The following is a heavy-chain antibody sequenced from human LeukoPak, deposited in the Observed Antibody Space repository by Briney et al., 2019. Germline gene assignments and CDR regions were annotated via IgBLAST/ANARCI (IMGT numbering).Heavy chain of an antibody. CDR1: GGSISSGGYY. V-gene: IGHV4-31*03. J-gene: IGHJ4*02. D-gene: IGHD4-23*01. CDR3: ARGALDYGGNSGIDY. CDR2: IYYSGST. Sequence: PQTLSLTCTVSGGSISSGGYYWSWIRQHPGKGLEWIGYIYYSGSTYYNPSLKSRVTISVDTSKNQFSLKLSSVTAADTAVYYCARGALDYGGNSGIDYWGQGTLVTVSS.